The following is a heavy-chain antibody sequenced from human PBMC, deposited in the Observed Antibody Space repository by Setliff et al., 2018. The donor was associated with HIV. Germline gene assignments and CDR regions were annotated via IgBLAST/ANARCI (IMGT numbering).Heavy chain of an antibody. CDR2: IYSTGST. V-gene: IGHV4-59*11. J-gene: IGHJ6*03. CDR1: GPSINIHY. Sequence: LSLTCTVSGPSINIHYWSWIRQSPGKAFEWIGYIYSTGSTNYNPSLQSRVTTSMVASRNQFSLKVTSVTAADTAVYYCARDGPLEGSYRYYYYYMDVWGKGTTVTVSS. CDR3: ARDGPLEGSYRYYYYYMDV. D-gene: IGHD3-10*01.